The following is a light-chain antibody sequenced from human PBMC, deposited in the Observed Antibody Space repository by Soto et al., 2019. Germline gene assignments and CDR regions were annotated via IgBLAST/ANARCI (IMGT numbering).Light chain of an antibody. CDR1: QSVSSSQ. J-gene: IGKJ4*01. V-gene: IGKV3-20*01. Sequence: EVVLAQSPGTLSLSPGERATLSCRASQSVSSSQLAWFQQKPGQAPRLLIYAASWRAAGIPDRFSGSGSGKDFTLTISRLEPADFAVYYCQQYASAPHTFGGGTKVEIK. CDR3: QQYASAPHT. CDR2: AAS.